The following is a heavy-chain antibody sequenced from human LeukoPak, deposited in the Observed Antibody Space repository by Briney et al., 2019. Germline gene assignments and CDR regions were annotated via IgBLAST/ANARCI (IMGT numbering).Heavy chain of an antibody. CDR3: ARERRHYYDNSSFTDY. CDR2: IKQDGSEK. CDR1: GFIFSNYW. J-gene: IGHJ4*02. V-gene: IGHV3-7*05. D-gene: IGHD3-22*01. Sequence: GGSLRLSCAASGFIFSNYWMSWVRQAPGKGLEWVANIKQDGSEKYSVDSVKGRFTISRDNAENSIYLQMNSLRAEGTAVYYCARERRHYYDNSSFTDYWGQGTLVTVSS.